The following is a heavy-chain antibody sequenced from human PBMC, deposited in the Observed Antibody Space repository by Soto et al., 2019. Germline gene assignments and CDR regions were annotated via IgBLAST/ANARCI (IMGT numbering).Heavy chain of an antibody. CDR2: ISGSGGST. J-gene: IGHJ4*02. V-gene: IGHV3-23*01. CDR3: AKVTPSISLARWFY. D-gene: IGHD2-15*01. Sequence: GGSLRLSCAASGFTFSSNAMSWVRHAPGKGLEWVSAISGSGGSTYYADSVKGRFTISRDNSKNTLYLQMNSLRAEDTAVYYCAKVTPSISLARWFYWGQGTRVTSPQ. CDR1: GFTFSSNA.